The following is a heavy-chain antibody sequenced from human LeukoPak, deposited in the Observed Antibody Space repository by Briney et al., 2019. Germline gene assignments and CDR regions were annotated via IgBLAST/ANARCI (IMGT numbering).Heavy chain of an antibody. CDR1: GGSISSYY. V-gene: IGHV4-59*01. CDR3: ARFDNWRFDP. J-gene: IGHJ5*02. CDR2: IYYSGST. D-gene: IGHD1-20*01. Sequence: SETLSLTCTVSGGSISSYYWSWIRQPPGKGLEWIGYIYYSGSTNYNPSLKSQVTISVDTSKNQFSLKLSSVTAADTAVYYCARFDNWRFDPWGQGTLVTVSS.